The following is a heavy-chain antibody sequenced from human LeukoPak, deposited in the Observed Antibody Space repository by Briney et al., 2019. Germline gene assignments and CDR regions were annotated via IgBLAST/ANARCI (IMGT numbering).Heavy chain of an antibody. CDR2: IIPIFGTA. V-gene: IGHV1-69*13. Sequence: VASVKVSCKASGGTFSSYAISWVRQAPGQGLEWMGRIIPIFGTANYAQKFQGRVTITADESTSTAYMELSSLRSEDTAVYYCARGPYYDFWSGYYASWGQGTLVTVSS. CDR1: GGTFSSYA. CDR3: ARGPYYDFWSGYYAS. D-gene: IGHD3-3*01. J-gene: IGHJ5*02.